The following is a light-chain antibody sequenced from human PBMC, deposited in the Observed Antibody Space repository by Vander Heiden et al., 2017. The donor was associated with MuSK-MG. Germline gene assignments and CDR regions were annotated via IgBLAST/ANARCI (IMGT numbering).Light chain of an antibody. CDR3: QQNVSNLMYT. CDR1: QSINNY. V-gene: IGKV1-39*01. Sequence: DSEMTLSQSSLTASVGDRVTIPCRASQSINNYLNWYQQKPGQAPKLLIYAASTWQSWVTSRFSGSGYGTDFTLAIRSRQPEDVAAYYCQQNVSNLMYTFGQGTKMEIK. J-gene: IGKJ2*01. CDR2: AAS.